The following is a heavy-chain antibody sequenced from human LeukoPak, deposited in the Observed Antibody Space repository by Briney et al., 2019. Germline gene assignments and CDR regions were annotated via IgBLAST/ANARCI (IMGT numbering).Heavy chain of an antibody. J-gene: IGHJ3*02. D-gene: IGHD3-10*01. V-gene: IGHV1-46*01. CDR1: GYTFTSYY. Sequence: GASVKVSCKASGYTFTSYYMHWVRQAPGQGLEWMGIINPSGGSTSYAQKFQGRVTMTRDTSTSTVYMELSSLRSEDTAVYYCARDFKEADYYYGSGIDDAFDIWGQGTMVTVSS. CDR3: ARDFKEADYYYGSGIDDAFDI. CDR2: INPSGGST.